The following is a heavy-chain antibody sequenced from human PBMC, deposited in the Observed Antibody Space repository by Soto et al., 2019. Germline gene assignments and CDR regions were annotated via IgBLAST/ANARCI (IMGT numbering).Heavy chain of an antibody. CDR2: INPNSGGT. D-gene: IGHD2-2*01. CDR3: ARAKDIVVVPAAMGGWFDP. J-gene: IGHJ5*02. CDR1: GYTFTGYY. V-gene: IGHV1-2*04. Sequence: SSVKVSCKASGYTFTGYYMHWVRQAPGQGLEWMGWINPNSGGTNYAQKFQGWVTMTRDTSISTAYMELSRLRSDDTAVYYFARAKDIVVVPAAMGGWFDPWGQGTLVTVSS.